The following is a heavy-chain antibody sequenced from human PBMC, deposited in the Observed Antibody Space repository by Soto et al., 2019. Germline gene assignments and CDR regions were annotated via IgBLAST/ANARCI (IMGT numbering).Heavy chain of an antibody. V-gene: IGHV3-15*01. CDR3: TTDTTSIAARDY. Sequence: GGSLRLSCAASGFTFSNAWMSWVRQAPGKGLEWVGRIKSKTDGGTTDYAAPVKGRFTISRDDSKNTLYLQMNSLKTEDTAVYYCTTDTTSIAARDYWGQGTLVTVSS. J-gene: IGHJ4*02. CDR1: GFTFSNAW. D-gene: IGHD6-6*01. CDR2: IKSKTDGGTT.